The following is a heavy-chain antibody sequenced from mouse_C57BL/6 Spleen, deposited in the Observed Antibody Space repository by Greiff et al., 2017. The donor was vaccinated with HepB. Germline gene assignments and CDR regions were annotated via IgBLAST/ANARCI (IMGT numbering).Heavy chain of an antibody. CDR1: GYTFTSYW. CDR3: ARKGNWERFDY. V-gene: IGHV1-64*01. J-gene: IGHJ2*01. Sequence: VQLQQPGAELVKPGASVKLSCKASGYTFTSYWMHLVKQRPGQGLEWIGMIHPNSGSTNYNEKFKSKATLTVDKSSSTAYMQLSSLTSEDSAVYYCARKGNWERFDYWGQGTTLTVSS. D-gene: IGHD4-1*01. CDR2: IHPNSGST.